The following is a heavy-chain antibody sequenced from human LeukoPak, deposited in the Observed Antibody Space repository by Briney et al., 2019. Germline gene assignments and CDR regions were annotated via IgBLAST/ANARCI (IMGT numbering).Heavy chain of an antibody. D-gene: IGHD2-8*01. CDR3: ARHRGQLGYCTNGVCYHYYMDV. V-gene: IGHV5-51*01. J-gene: IGHJ6*03. Sequence: PGESLKISCKGAGYSFTSYWIGWVRQMPGKGLEWMGIIYPGDSDTRYSPSFQGQVTISADKSISTAYLQWSSLKASDTAMYYCARHRGQLGYCTNGVCYHYYMDVWGKGTTVTVSS. CDR2: IYPGDSDT. CDR1: GYSFTSYW.